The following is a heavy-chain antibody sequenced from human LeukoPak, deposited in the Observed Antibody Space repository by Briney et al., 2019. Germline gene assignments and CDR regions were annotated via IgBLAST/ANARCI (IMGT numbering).Heavy chain of an antibody. CDR2: INSDGRMT. CDR3: ARELRYFDWLLYYYYGMDV. D-gene: IGHD3-9*01. CDR1: GFTFSSYW. Sequence: GGSLRVSCAAAGFTFSSYWMDWVRQAPGKGLVWVSGINSDGRMTRYAESVKGRFTISRDNAKNTLYLQMNSLRAEDTAVYYCARELRYFDWLLYYYYGMDVWGQGTTVTVSS. V-gene: IGHV3-74*01. J-gene: IGHJ6*02.